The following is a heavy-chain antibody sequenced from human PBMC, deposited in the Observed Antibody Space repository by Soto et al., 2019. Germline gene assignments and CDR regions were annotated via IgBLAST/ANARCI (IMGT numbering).Heavy chain of an antibody. V-gene: IGHV3-21*01. J-gene: IGHJ3*02. CDR1: GFTFSSYS. CDR2: ISSSSSYI. CDR3: ARAVYCSGGSCYHAFDI. Sequence: PGGSLRLSCAASGFTFSSYSMNWVRQAPGKGLEWVSSISSSSSYIYYADSVKGRFTISRDNAKNSLYLQMNSLRAEDTAVYYCARAVYCSGGSCYHAFDIWGQGTMVTV. D-gene: IGHD2-15*01.